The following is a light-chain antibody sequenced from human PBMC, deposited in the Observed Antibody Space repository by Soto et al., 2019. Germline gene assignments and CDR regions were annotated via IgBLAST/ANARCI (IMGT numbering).Light chain of an antibody. Sequence: QSVLTQPPSVSGAPGQRVTMSCTGSSSNVGAGYDVHWYQHLPGTAPKLLIYANNNRPSGVPDRFSGPKSGTSASLAISGLQAEDEADYYCQSYDSSLNSRVFGGGTKLTVL. V-gene: IGLV1-40*01. CDR2: ANN. CDR3: QSYDSSLNSRV. CDR1: SSNVGAGYD. J-gene: IGLJ2*01.